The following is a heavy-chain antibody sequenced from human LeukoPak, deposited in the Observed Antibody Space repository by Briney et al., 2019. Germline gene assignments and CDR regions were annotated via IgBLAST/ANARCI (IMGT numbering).Heavy chain of an antibody. CDR1: GYTLTELS. D-gene: IGHD3-22*01. CDR2: FDPEDGET. CDR3: ATDIPPHYYYDSSGYYTN. V-gene: IGHV1-24*01. J-gene: IGHJ4*02. Sequence: APVKVSCKVSGYTLTELSMHWVRQAPGKGLEWMGGFDPEDGETIYAQKFQGRVTMTEDTSTDTAYMELSSLRSEDTAVYYCATDIPPHYYYDSSGYYTNWGQGTLVTVSS.